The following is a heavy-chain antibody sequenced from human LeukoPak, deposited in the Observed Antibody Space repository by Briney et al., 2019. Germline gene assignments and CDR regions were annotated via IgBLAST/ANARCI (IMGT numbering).Heavy chain of an antibody. Sequence: PGGSLRLSCAVSGLTFSSSWMDWVRQAPGKGLEWVASINPGGSEKYSAGSVKGRFTISRDNAKSSLYLQMDSLRVEDTAFYYCARDGFSSGWFNWGQGTMVTVSS. CDR3: ARDGFSSGWFN. CDR2: INPGGSEK. D-gene: IGHD6-19*01. V-gene: IGHV3-7*01. J-gene: IGHJ3*01. CDR1: GLTFSSSW.